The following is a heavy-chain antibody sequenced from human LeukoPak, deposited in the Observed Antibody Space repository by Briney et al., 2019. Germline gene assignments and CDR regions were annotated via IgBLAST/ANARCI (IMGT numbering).Heavy chain of an antibody. J-gene: IGHJ4*02. CDR2: ISGSGGST. CDR3: ARGRVGGTSHFDF. V-gene: IGHV3-23*01. CDR1: GFTFSSYA. D-gene: IGHD1-26*01. Sequence: GGSLRLSCAASGFTFSSYAMSWVRQAPGKGLEWVSAISGSGGSTYYADSVKGRFTISRDNAKNSLSLQMNSLRAEDTAVYYCARGRVGGTSHFDFWGQGTLVTVSS.